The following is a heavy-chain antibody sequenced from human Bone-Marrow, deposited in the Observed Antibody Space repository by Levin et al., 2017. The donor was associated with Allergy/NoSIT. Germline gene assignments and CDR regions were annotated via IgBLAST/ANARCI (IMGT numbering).Heavy chain of an antibody. D-gene: IGHD3-22*01. CDR1: GASLNRGYY. V-gene: IGHV4-38-2*02. CDR3: AHYYDTSGYYELGYYFDY. J-gene: IGHJ4*02. Sequence: SSETLSLTCTVSGASLNRGYYWGWVRQPPGKGLEWLGFIHHRGTTYYSPSLKSRVTISQDTSKNQFSLRLISVTAADTAVYYCAHYYDTSGYYELGYYFDYWGQGTLVTVSS. CDR2: IHHRGTT.